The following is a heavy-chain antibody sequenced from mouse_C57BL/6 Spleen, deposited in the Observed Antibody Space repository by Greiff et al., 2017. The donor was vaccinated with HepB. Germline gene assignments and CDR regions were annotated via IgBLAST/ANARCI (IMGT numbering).Heavy chain of an antibody. Sequence: VQLQQSGAELVRPGASVKLSCKASGYTFTDYYINWVKQRPGQGLEWIARIYPGSGNTYYNEKFKGKATLTAEKSSSTAYMQLSSLTSEDSAVYFCARHGSREGAMDYWGQGTSVTVSS. D-gene: IGHD1-1*01. J-gene: IGHJ4*01. CDR3: ARHGSREGAMDY. CDR2: IYPGSGNT. V-gene: IGHV1-76*01. CDR1: GYTFTDYY.